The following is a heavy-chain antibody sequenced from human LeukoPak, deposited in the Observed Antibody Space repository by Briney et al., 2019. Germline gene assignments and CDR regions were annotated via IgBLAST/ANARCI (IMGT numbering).Heavy chain of an antibody. CDR1: GGSISSSSYY. CDR3: ARHQWFGELTEFDY. Sequence: SETLSLTCTVSGGSISSSSYYWGWIRQPPGKGLEWIGSIYYSGSTYYNPSLKSRVTISVDTSKNQSSLKLSSVTAADTAVYYCARHQWFGELTEFDYWGQGTLVTVSS. D-gene: IGHD3-10*01. V-gene: IGHV4-39*01. J-gene: IGHJ4*02. CDR2: IYYSGST.